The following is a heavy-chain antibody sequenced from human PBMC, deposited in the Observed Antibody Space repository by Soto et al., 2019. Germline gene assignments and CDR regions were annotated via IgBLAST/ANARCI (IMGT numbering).Heavy chain of an antibody. D-gene: IGHD3-3*01. CDR2: IYHSGST. V-gene: IGHV4-4*02. CDR1: GGSISSSNW. Sequence: QVQLQESGPGLVKPSGTLSLTCAVSGGSISSSNWWSWVRQPPGKGLEWIGEIYHSGSTNYNPSLKSRVTISVDKSKTQFSLKLSSVTAADTAVYYCARLDTIFGVVIRSEYFQHWGQGTLVTVSS. CDR3: ARLDTIFGVVIRSEYFQH. J-gene: IGHJ1*01.